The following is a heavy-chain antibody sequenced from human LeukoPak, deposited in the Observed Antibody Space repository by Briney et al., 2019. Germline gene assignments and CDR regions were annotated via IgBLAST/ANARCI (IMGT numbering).Heavy chain of an antibody. Sequence: GGSLRLSCAASGFTFSTYGMHWVRQAPGKGLEWVAVIWFDGSNKYYAASVKGRFTISRDNSKNTLYLQMNSLRAEDTALYYCARGYGSGSPRENAFDIWGQGTMVTVSS. CDR1: GFTFSTYG. D-gene: IGHD3-10*01. CDR3: ARGYGSGSPRENAFDI. CDR2: IWFDGSNK. J-gene: IGHJ3*02. V-gene: IGHV3-33*01.